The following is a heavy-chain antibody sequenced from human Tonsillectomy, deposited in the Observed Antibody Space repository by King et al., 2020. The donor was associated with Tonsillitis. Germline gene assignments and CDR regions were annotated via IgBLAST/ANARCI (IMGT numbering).Heavy chain of an antibody. D-gene: IGHD3-10*01. Sequence: QLVQSAAEMKKPGASVKVSCKASGYTFTNYYMHWVRQAPGQGLEWMGVINPSGGTTNHAQKFQGRVTMTSDTSTTTVYMELSSLRSEDTAVYYCARVGFSSDSETYYNVPSFDFWGQGTLVTVSS. CDR1: GYTFTNYY. CDR3: ARVGFSSDSETYYNVPSFDF. J-gene: IGHJ4*02. V-gene: IGHV1-46*01. CDR2: INPSGGTT.